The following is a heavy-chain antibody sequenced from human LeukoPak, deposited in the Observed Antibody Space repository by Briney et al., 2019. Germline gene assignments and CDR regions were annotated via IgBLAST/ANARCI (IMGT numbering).Heavy chain of an antibody. D-gene: IGHD3-22*01. V-gene: IGHV1-3*03. Sequence: ASVKVSCKASGYTFTNYVIHWVGQAPRQRLEWMGWINAGNGNTKYSQALQGRVTITRDTSESTVYMELSSLRSEDMAVYYCARNYFESSGYFDYWGQGTLVTVSS. CDR3: ARNYFESSGYFDY. CDR2: INAGNGNT. CDR1: GYTFTNYV. J-gene: IGHJ4*02.